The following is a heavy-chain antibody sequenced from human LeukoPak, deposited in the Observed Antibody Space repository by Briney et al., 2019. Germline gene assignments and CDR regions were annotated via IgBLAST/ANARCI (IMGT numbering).Heavy chain of an antibody. CDR1: GFTFDDYA. CDR3: AKDATYCSGGSCYYHYYYYYMDV. D-gene: IGHD2-15*01. V-gene: IGHV3-43D*03. J-gene: IGHJ6*03. Sequence: GGSLRLSCAASGFTFDDYAMHWVRQAPGKGLEWVSLISWDGGSTYYADSVKGRFTISRDNSKNSLYLQMNSLRAEDTALYYCAKDATYCSGGSCYYHYYYYYMDVWGKGTTVTVS. CDR2: ISWDGGST.